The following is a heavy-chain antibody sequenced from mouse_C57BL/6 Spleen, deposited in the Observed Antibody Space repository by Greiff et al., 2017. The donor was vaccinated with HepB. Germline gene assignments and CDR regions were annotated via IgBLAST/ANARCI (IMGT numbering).Heavy chain of an antibody. CDR1: GYTFTSYW. V-gene: IGHV1-52*01. J-gene: IGHJ4*01. CDR3: ARRDYYGSIPYAMDY. Sequence: QVQLKQPGAELVRPGSSVKLSCKASGYTFTSYWMHWVKQRPIQGLEWIGNIDPSDSETHYNQKFKDKATLTVDKSSSTAYMQLSSLTSEDSAVYYCARRDYYGSIPYAMDYWGQGTSVTVSS. D-gene: IGHD1-1*01. CDR2: IDPSDSET.